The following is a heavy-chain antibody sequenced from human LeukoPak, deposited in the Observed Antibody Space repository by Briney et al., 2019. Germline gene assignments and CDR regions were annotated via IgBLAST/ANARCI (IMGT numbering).Heavy chain of an antibody. J-gene: IGHJ4*02. CDR3: ARVPRYGGSFDY. CDR2: MNPNSGNT. CDR1: GYTFTSYD. Sequence: ASVKVSCKASGYTFTSYDINWVRQATGQGLEWMGWMNPNSGNTGYAQKFQGRVTITRNTSISTAYMELSSLRSEDTAVYYCARVPRYGGSFDYRGQGTLVTVSS. V-gene: IGHV1-8*03. D-gene: IGHD3-16*01.